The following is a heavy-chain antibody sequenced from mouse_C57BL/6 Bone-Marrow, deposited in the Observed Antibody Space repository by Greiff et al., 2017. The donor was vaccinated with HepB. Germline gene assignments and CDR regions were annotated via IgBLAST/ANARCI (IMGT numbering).Heavy chain of an antibody. CDR3: ARGYDYDGAWFAY. V-gene: IGHV5-4*01. CDR1: GFTFSSYA. Sequence: VQLVESGGGLVKPGGSLKLSCAASGFTFSSYAMSWVRQTPEKRLEWVATISDGGSYTYYPDNVKGRFTISRDNAKNNLYLQMSHLKSEDTAMYYCARGYDYDGAWFAYWGQGTLVTVSA. CDR2: ISDGGSYT. J-gene: IGHJ3*01. D-gene: IGHD2-4*01.